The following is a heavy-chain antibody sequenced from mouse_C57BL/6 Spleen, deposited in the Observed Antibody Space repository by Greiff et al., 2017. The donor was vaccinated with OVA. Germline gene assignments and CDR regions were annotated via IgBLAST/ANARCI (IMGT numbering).Heavy chain of an antibody. CDR1: GFTFSDAW. V-gene: IGHV6-6*01. CDR3: TRWLRRYFDY. D-gene: IGHD2-2*01. CDR2: IRNKANNHAT. Sequence: EVHLVESGGGLVQPGGSMKLSCAASGFTFSDAWMDWVRQSPEKGLEWVAEIRNKANNHATYYAESVKGRFTISRDDSKSSVYLQMNSLRAEDTGIYYCTRWLRRYFDYWGQGTTLTVSS. J-gene: IGHJ2*01.